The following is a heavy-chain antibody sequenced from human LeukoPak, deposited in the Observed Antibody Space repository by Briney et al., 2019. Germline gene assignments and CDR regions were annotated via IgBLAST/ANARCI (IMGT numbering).Heavy chain of an antibody. J-gene: IGHJ6*02. CDR2: IYYSGST. D-gene: IGHD6-13*01. V-gene: IGHV4-59*08. CDR3: ARLGAAAGHYYYYGMDV. CDR1: GGSISSYY. Sequence: SETLSLTCTVSGGSISSYYWSWVRQPPGKGLEWMGYIYYSGSTNYNPSLKSRGTISVDTSKNQFSLKLSSVTAADTAVYYCARLGAAAGHYYYYGMDVWGQGTTVTVSS.